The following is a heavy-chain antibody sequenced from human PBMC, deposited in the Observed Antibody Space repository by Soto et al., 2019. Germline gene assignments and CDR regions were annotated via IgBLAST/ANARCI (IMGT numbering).Heavy chain of an antibody. V-gene: IGHV3-23*01. J-gene: IGHJ5*02. D-gene: IGHD3-3*01. CDR1: GSTFSSYA. CDR3: AKVGSGYYPNWFDP. CDR2: ISGSGGST. Sequence: GGSLRLSCAASGSTFSSYAMSWVRQAPGKGLEWVSAISGSGGSTYYADSVKGRFTISRDNSTNTLYLQKNSLRAEDTAVYYCAKVGSGYYPNWFDPWGQGTLVTVSS.